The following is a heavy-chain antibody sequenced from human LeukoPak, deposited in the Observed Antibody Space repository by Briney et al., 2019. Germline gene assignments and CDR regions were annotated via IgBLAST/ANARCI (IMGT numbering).Heavy chain of an antibody. V-gene: IGHV6-1*01. CDR2: TYYWSTWYN. Sequence: SQTLSLTCAISGDSVSSNSVTWNWIRQSPSRGLEWLGRTYYWSTWYNDYAVSVRGRITVNPDTSKNQFPLHLNSVTPEDTAVYYCARRLTQYDCFDPWGQGILVTVSS. J-gene: IGHJ5*02. CDR3: ARRLTQYDCFDP. CDR1: GDSVSSNSVT. D-gene: IGHD2-2*01.